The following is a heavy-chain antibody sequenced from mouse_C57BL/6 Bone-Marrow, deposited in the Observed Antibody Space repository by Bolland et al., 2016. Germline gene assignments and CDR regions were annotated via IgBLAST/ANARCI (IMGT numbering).Heavy chain of an antibody. D-gene: IGHD1-1*02. J-gene: IGHJ4*01. CDR2: INSDGGST. V-gene: IGHV5-2*01. Sequence: INSDGGSTYYPDTMERRFIISRDNTKKTLYLQMSSLRPENTALYYLASHYGPYYAMDYWGQGTS. CDR3: ASHYGPYYAMDY.